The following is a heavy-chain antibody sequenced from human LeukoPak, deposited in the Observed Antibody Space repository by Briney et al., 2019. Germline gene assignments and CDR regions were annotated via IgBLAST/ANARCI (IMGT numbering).Heavy chain of an antibody. CDR3: ARDTESITIFGVAQYYYYYGMDV. D-gene: IGHD3-3*01. CDR1: GFTFSSYA. V-gene: IGHV3-30-3*01. Sequence: GGSLRLSCAASGFTFSSYAMHWVRQAPGKGLEWVAVISYDGSNKYYADSVKGRFTISRDNSKNTLYLQMNSLRAEDTAVYYCARDTESITIFGVAQYYYYYGMDVWGQGTTVTVSS. J-gene: IGHJ6*02. CDR2: ISYDGSNK.